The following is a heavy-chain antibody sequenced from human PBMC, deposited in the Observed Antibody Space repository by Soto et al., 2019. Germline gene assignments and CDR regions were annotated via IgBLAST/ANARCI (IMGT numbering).Heavy chain of an antibody. CDR3: ASVAGVRSGYLDY. CDR1: GASIGSGSYY. CDR2: MHYSGST. D-gene: IGHD3-22*01. V-gene: IGHV4-30-4*01. Sequence: PSETLSLTCTVSGASIGSGSYYWGWIRQPPGKGLEWIASMHYSGSTFYNPSLKSRVTISLDTSNNQFSLRMNSVTAADTAVYFCASVAGVRSGYLDYWGQGTQLTVSS. J-gene: IGHJ4*02.